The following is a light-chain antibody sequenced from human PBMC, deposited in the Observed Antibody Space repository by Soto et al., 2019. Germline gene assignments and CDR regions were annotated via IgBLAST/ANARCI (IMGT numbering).Light chain of an antibody. V-gene: IGKV1-5*03. CDR2: KAS. CDR1: QSIGSW. J-gene: IGKJ2*01. CDR3: QQYDVYPYT. Sequence: DIQMTQSPSTLSASVGDRVTITCRASQSIGSWLAWYQQKPGKAPNLLIYKASSLESGVPSRFSGSGSGTEFTLTISSLQPDDFATYYCQQYDVYPYTFGQGTKV.